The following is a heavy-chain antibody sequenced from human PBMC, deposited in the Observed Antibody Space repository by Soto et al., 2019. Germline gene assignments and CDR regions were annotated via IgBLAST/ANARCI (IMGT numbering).Heavy chain of an antibody. D-gene: IGHD3-3*01. CDR2: IDYRSDI. J-gene: IGHJ6*02. CDR1: GFTFSSYS. CDR3: ARFLWSGPSSLYYYYGMDV. V-gene: IGHV3-21*01. Sequence: PWGSLRLSCAASGFTFSSYSMNWVRQAPGKGLEWVSSIDYRSDIYYADSVTGRFTISRDNAKNSLYLQMNSLIAEDTAVYYCARFLWSGPSSLYYYYGMDVWGQGTTVTVSS.